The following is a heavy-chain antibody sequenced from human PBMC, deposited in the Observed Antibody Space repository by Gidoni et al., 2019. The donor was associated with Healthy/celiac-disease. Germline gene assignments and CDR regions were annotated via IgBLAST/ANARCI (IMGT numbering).Heavy chain of an antibody. D-gene: IGHD3-22*01. Sequence: QVQLVESGGGVVQPGRSLRLSCAASGFTFSSNGMHWVRQAPGKGLEWVAVIWYDGSNKYYADSVKGRFTISRDNSKNTLYLQMNSLRAEDTAVYYCARDRSDSSGYFQYYFDYWGQGTLVTVSS. CDR2: IWYDGSNK. CDR1: GFTFSSNG. CDR3: ARDRSDSSGYFQYYFDY. J-gene: IGHJ4*02. V-gene: IGHV3-33*01.